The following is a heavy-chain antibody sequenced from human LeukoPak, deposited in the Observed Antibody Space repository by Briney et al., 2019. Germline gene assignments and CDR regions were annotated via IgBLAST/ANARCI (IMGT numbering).Heavy chain of an antibody. D-gene: IGHD7-27*01. CDR1: GGSISSGSYY. J-gene: IGHJ4*02. CDR3: ARGFFLLSKTGAR. Sequence: PSQTLSLTCTVSGGSISSGSYYWSWIRQPAGKGLEWIGRIYTSGSTNYNPSLKSRVTISVDASKNQFSLKLSSVTAADTAVYYCARGFFLLSKTGARWGQGTLVTVSS. CDR2: IYTSGST. V-gene: IGHV4-61*02.